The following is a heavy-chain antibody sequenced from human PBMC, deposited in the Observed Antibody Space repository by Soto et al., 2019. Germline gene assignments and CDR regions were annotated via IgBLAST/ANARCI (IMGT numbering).Heavy chain of an antibody. V-gene: IGHV1-69*06. CDR1: GGTFSSYA. CDR3: AEADIVVVPAATHYYYYGMDV. CDR2: IIPIFGTA. D-gene: IGHD2-2*01. Sequence: SVKVSCKAPGGTFSSYAISWVRQAPGQGLEWMGGIIPIFGTANYAQKFQGRVTITADKSTSTAYMELSSLRSEDTAVYYCAEADIVVVPAATHYYYYGMDVWGQGTTVTVSS. J-gene: IGHJ6*02.